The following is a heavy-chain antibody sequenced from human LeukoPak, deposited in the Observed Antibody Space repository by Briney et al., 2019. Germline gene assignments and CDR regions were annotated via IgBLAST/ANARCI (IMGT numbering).Heavy chain of an antibody. Sequence: ASVKVSCKASGYTFTSYDINWVRQATGQGLEWMGWVNPNSGNTGYAQKFQGRVTMTRNTSISTAYMELSSLRSEDTAVYYCARGENHYDYVWGSYRLNDYWGQGTLVTVSS. D-gene: IGHD3-16*02. CDR3: ARGENHYDYVWGSYRLNDY. CDR1: GYTFTSYD. J-gene: IGHJ4*02. CDR2: VNPNSGNT. V-gene: IGHV1-8*01.